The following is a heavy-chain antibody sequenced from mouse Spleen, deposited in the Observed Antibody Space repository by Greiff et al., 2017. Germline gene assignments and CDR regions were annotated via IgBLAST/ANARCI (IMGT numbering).Heavy chain of an antibody. CDR2: ISSGGGST. V-gene: IGHV5-12-1*01. J-gene: IGHJ4*01. Sequence: EVMLVESGGGLVKPGGSLKLSCAASGFAFSSYDMSWVRQTPEKRLEWVAYISSGGGSTYYPDTVKGRFTISRDNAKNTLYLQMSSLKSEDTAMYYCARGNYYYAMDYWGQGTSVTVSS. CDR1: GFAFSSYD. CDR3: ARGNYYYAMDY.